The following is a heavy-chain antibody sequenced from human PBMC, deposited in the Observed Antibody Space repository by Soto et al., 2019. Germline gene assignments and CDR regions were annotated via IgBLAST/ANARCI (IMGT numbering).Heavy chain of an antibody. CDR3: GRLKGRATISYYFDY. D-gene: IGHD6-6*01. CDR2: VYYSGST. J-gene: IGHJ4*02. V-gene: IGHV4-39*01. CDR1: GGSVSSSSYY. Sequence: QLQLQESGPGLVKPSETLSLTCTVSGGSVSSSSYYWGWVRQPPGKELEWIGSVYYSGSTYYNPSLDSRVTISVDKTNNQFSLKLMSLSAADTAVYYCGRLKGRATISYYFDYWGQGALVTVSS.